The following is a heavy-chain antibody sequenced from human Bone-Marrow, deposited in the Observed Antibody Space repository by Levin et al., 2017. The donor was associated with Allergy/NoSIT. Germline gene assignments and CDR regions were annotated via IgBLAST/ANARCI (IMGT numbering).Heavy chain of an antibody. Sequence: ASVKVSCKASGGTFSSYAISWVRQAPGQGLEWMGGIIPIFGTANYAQKFQGRVTITADESTSTAYMELSSLRSEDTAVYYCARVPPVGSSSWYYFDYWGQGTLVTVSS. CDR2: IIPIFGTA. V-gene: IGHV1-69*13. D-gene: IGHD6-13*01. CDR3: ARVPPVGSSSWYYFDY. J-gene: IGHJ4*02. CDR1: GGTFSSYA.